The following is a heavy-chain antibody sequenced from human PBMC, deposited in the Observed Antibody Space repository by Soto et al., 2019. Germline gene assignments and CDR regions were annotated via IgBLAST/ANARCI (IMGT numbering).Heavy chain of an antibody. Sequence: ASVKVSCKASGFTFTSSAVQWVRQARGQRLEWIGWIVVGSGNTNYAQKFQERVTITRDMSTSTAYMELSSLRSEDTAVYYCAAERGGDFWSGHYKDYYGMDVWGQGTTVTVSS. CDR1: GFTFTSSA. D-gene: IGHD3-3*01. V-gene: IGHV1-58*01. CDR3: AAERGGDFWSGHYKDYYGMDV. J-gene: IGHJ6*02. CDR2: IVVGSGNT.